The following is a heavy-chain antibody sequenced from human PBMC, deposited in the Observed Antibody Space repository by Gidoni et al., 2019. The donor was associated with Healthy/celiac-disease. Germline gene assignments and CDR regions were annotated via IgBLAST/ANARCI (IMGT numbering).Heavy chain of an antibody. CDR3: AKGKTQFSSSSTHF. D-gene: IGHD6-6*01. CDR2: ISGSGGST. CDR1: GFTFSSYA. Sequence: EVQLLESGGGLVQPGGSLRLSCAASGFTFSSYAMSWVRQAPGKGLEWVSAISGSGGSTYYAHSVKGRFTISRDNSKNTLSLQMNSLRAEDTAVYYCAKGKTQFSSSSTHFWGQGTLVTVSS. J-gene: IGHJ4*02. V-gene: IGHV3-23*01.